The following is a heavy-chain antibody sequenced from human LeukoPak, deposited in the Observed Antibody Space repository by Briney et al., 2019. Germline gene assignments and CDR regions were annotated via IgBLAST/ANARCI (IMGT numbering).Heavy chain of an antibody. Sequence: PSETLSLTCTVSGGSVSSYYWSWIRQPPGKGLEWIGYIYYSGSTNYNPSLKSRVTISVDTSKNQFSLKLTSVTAADTAVYYCARQTGSGLFTLPGGQGTLVTVSS. CDR1: GGSVSSYY. D-gene: IGHD3/OR15-3a*01. CDR2: IYYSGST. J-gene: IGHJ4*02. CDR3: ARQTGSGLFTLP. V-gene: IGHV4-59*08.